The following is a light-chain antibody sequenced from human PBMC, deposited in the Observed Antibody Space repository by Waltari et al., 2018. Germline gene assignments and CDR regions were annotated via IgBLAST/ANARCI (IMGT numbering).Light chain of an antibody. CDR3: AAWDDSLSGRV. J-gene: IGLJ3*02. Sequence: QSVLTQPPSASGTPGQRVTLPCSGSSSTIGSNYVYWYQQLPGTAPKLLIYRNNQRPSGVPDRFSGSKSGTSASLAISGLRSEDEADYYCAAWDDSLSGRVFGGGTKLTVL. V-gene: IGLV1-47*01. CDR2: RNN. CDR1: SSTIGSNY.